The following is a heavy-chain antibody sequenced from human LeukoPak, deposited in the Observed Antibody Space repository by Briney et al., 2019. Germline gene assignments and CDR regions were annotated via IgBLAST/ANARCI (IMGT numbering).Heavy chain of an antibody. CDR3: ARDVGAP. CDR2: ISYDGSNE. V-gene: IGHV3-30-3*01. CDR1: GFTFSSYA. J-gene: IGHJ5*01. Sequence: GGSLRLSCAASGFTFSSYAMHWVRQAPGKGLEWVAVISYDGSNEYYADSVKGRFTISRDNSKNTLYLQMNSLRAEDTAVYYCARDVGAPWGQGTLVTVSS. D-gene: IGHD4-17*01.